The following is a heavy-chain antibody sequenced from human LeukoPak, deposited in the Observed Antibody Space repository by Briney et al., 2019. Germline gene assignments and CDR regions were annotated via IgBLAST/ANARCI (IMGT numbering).Heavy chain of an antibody. Sequence: PGGSLRLSCAASGFTFSSYWMHWVRQAPGKGLVWVSRINSDGSSTSYADSVKGRFTISRDNAKNTLYLQMNSLRAEDTAVYYCAKVPRQHDNWFDPWGQGTLVTVSS. CDR3: AKVPRQHDNWFDP. D-gene: IGHD6-13*01. V-gene: IGHV3-74*01. CDR2: INSDGSST. J-gene: IGHJ5*02. CDR1: GFTFSSYW.